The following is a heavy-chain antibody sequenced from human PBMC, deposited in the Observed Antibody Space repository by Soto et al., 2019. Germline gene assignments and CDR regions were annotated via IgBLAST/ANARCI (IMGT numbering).Heavy chain of an antibody. J-gene: IGHJ6*02. CDR1: GGSISGYY. CDR2: MYNTGST. Sequence: PSETLSLTCTVSGGSISGYYWSWIRQPPGKGLEWIGYMYNTGSTVYNPSFKSRVTISVDTSKSQFSLRLNSVTAADTAVYYCASSNIAAAGFYYYGMDVWGRGTTVTVSS. D-gene: IGHD6-13*01. CDR3: ASSNIAAAGFYYYGMDV. V-gene: IGHV4-59*01.